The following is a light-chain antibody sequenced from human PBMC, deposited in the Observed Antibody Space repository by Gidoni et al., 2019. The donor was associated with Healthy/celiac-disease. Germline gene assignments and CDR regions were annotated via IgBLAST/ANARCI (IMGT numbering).Light chain of an antibody. CDR1: QSVSSN. V-gene: IGKV3-15*01. CDR2: GAS. Sequence: EIGMTQSPATLSVSPGERATLSCRASQSVSSNVAWYQQKPGQAPRLLIYGASTRATGIPARFSGSGSGTEFTLTISSLQSEDFAVYYCQQYNNWPPYTFGQGTKLKIK. J-gene: IGKJ2*01. CDR3: QQYNNWPPYT.